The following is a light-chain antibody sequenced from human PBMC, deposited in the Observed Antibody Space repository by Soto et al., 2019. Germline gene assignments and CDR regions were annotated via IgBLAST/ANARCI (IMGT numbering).Light chain of an antibody. J-gene: IGKJ1*01. V-gene: IGKV1-39*01. CDR1: QSVGIY. CDR2: GAF. CDR3: QQGYKTWT. Sequence: DIQMTQSPASLSASVGDSVTITCRASQSVGIYLNWYQQKSGKAPKVLIYGAFTRHSGVPSRFSGSGAGTDFTLTINSHQPEDSATYYCQQGYKTWTFGQGTKVEI.